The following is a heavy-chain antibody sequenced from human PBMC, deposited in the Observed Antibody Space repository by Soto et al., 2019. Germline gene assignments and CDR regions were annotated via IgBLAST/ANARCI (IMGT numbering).Heavy chain of an antibody. D-gene: IGHD6-13*01. CDR1: GVSFSGYY. J-gene: IGHJ4*02. CDR3: ARDSYSSSSYFDY. V-gene: IGHV4-34*01. CDR2: INHSGST. Sequence: SETLSLTCAVYGVSFSGYYWSWIRQPPGKGLEWIGEINHSGSTNYNPSLKSRVTISVDTSKNQFSLKLSSVTAADTAVYYCARDSYSSSSYFDYWGQGTLVTVSS.